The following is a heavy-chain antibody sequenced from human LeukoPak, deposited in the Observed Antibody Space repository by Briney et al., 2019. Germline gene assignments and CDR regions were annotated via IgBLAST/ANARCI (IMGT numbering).Heavy chain of an antibody. CDR3: ARGRGHIVVVTAIRLGDAFDI. CDR2: IYYTAST. D-gene: IGHD2-21*02. CDR1: GGTNNSRSHH. V-gene: IGHV4-39*07. Sequence: SETLSLTCTVSGGTNNSRSHHWGWIGQPPGKALEGIGSIYYTASTNYNPSLKSRVTISVDTSKNQFSLKLSSVNAADTAVYYCARGRGHIVVVTAIRLGDAFDIWGQGTMVTVSS. J-gene: IGHJ3*02.